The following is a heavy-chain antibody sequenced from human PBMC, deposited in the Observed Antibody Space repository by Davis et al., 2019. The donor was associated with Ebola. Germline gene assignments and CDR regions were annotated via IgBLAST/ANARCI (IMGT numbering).Heavy chain of an antibody. D-gene: IGHD3-3*01. V-gene: IGHV3-23*01. CDR3: ARDKYYDFWSGIFSARQYYYAMDV. CDR1: GFTFSSYA. J-gene: IGHJ6*02. Sequence: GESLKISCAASGFTFSSYAMSWVRQAPGKGLEWVSAISGSGGSTYYADSVKGRFTISRDNSKNTLYLQMNSLRAEDTAVYYCARDKYYDFWSGIFSARQYYYAMDVWGQGTTVTVSS. CDR2: ISGSGGST.